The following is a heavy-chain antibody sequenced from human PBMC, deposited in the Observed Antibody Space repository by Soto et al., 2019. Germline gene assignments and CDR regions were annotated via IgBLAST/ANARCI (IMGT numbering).Heavy chain of an antibody. V-gene: IGHV3-30*18. CDR3: ANSFQGHRDRDYGMDV. Sequence: QVQLVESGGGVVQPGRSLRLSCAASGFSRYGIHWVRQAPGKGLECVAVISFDGSNKYYADTMKGRFTVSRDNSKSTFYLQMNSLTGADTSVYYCANSFQGHRDRDYGMDVWGQGTTVTVS. CDR1: GFSRYG. J-gene: IGHJ6*02. D-gene: IGHD3-16*01. CDR2: ISFDGSNK.